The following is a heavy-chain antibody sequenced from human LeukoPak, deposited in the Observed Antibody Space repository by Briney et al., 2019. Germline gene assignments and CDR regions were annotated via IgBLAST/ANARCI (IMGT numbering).Heavy chain of an antibody. CDR1: GGSISSYY. Sequence: SETLSLTCTVSGGSISSYYWSWIRQPAGKGLEWIGRIYTSGSTNYNPSLKSRVTMSVDTSKNQFSLKLSSVTAADTAVYYCARERYSSRWYGHRIDYWGQGTLVTVSS. V-gene: IGHV4-4*07. J-gene: IGHJ4*02. D-gene: IGHD6-13*01. CDR2: IYTSGST. CDR3: ARERYSSRWYGHRIDY.